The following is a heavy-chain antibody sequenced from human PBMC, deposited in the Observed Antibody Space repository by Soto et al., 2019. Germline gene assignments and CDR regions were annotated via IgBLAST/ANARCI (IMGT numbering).Heavy chain of an antibody. CDR1: GGSVSSGSYY. V-gene: IGHV4-61*01. CDR3: ARVGTPTYHLDF. Sequence: QVQLQESGPGLVKPSETLSLTCAVSGGSVSSGSYYWTWIRQPPGKGLEWIGCVYYSGRTHYNPSLKSRLSISLDTSKNQFSLKLTSVTAADTAVYYCARVGTPTYHLDFWGQGTLVAVSS. CDR2: VYYSGRT. J-gene: IGHJ4*02. D-gene: IGHD7-27*01.